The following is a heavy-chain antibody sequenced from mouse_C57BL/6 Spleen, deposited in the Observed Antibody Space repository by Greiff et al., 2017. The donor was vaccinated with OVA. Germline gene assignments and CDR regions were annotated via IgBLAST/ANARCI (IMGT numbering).Heavy chain of an antibody. CDR3: AREVWGNAMDY. CDR1: GYTFTSYW. V-gene: IGHV1-7*01. D-gene: IGHD2-10*02. CDR2: INPSSGYT. Sequence: VQLQQSGAELAKPGASVKLSCKASGYTFTSYWMHWVKQRPGQGLEWIGYINPSSGYTKYNQKFKDKATLTADKSSCTAYMQLSSLTYEDSAVYYCAREVWGNAMDYWGQGTSVTVSS. J-gene: IGHJ4*01.